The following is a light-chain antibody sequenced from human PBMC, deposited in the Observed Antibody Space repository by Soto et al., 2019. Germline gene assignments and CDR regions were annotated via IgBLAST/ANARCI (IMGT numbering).Light chain of an antibody. Sequence: QPALAQPPSASGSPGQSVTISCTGTSSDVGLYDYVSWYQQHPGKVPKLLIYEVTQRPSGVPDRFSGSKSGNTASLTVSGLQAEDEADYYCSSYGGNSNYVFGTGTKVTVL. CDR2: EVT. J-gene: IGLJ1*01. CDR3: SSYGGNSNYV. V-gene: IGLV2-8*01. CDR1: SSDVGLYDY.